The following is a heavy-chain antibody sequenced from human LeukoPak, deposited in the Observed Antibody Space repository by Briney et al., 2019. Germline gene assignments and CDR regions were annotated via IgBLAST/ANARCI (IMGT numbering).Heavy chain of an antibody. D-gene: IGHD3-10*01. Sequence: SETLSLTCAVYGGSFSGYYWSWIRQPPGKGLEWIGEINHSGSTNYNPSLKSRVTISVDTSKNQFSLKLSSVTAADTAVYYCARGLKYYYGSGSYYPFDYWGQGTLVTVSS. CDR3: ARGLKYYYGSGSYYPFDY. CDR1: GGSFSGYY. CDR2: INHSGST. V-gene: IGHV4-34*01. J-gene: IGHJ4*02.